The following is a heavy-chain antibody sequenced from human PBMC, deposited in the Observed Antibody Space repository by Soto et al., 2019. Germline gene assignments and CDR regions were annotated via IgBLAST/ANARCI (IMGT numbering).Heavy chain of an antibody. V-gene: IGHV3-43*01. CDR1: GFTFDDYT. Sequence: EVQLVESGGVVVQPGGSLRLSCAASGFTFDDYTMHWVRQAPGKGLEWVSLISWDGGSTYYADSVKGRFTISRDNSKNSLYLQMNSLRTEDTALYYCAKDMGRGSYYFDYWGQGTLVTVSS. J-gene: IGHJ4*02. CDR2: ISWDGGST. CDR3: AKDMGRGSYYFDY. D-gene: IGHD1-26*01.